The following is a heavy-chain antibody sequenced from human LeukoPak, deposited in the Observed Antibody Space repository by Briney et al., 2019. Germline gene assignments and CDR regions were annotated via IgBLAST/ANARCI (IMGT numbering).Heavy chain of an antibody. Sequence: HPGGSLRLSRAASGFTFSSYGMHWVRQAPGKGLEWVAVIWYDGSNKYYADSVKGRFTISRDNSKNTLYLQMNSLRAEDTAVYYCARDRLQYYDFWSGYDPFDYWGQGTLVTVSS. J-gene: IGHJ4*02. CDR3: ARDRLQYYDFWSGYDPFDY. V-gene: IGHV3-33*01. D-gene: IGHD3-3*01. CDR2: IWYDGSNK. CDR1: GFTFSSYG.